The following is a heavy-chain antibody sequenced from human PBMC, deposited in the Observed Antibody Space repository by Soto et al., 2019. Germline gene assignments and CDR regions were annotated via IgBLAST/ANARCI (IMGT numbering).Heavy chain of an antibody. CDR1: GGTFSGCY. D-gene: IGHD3-16*01. J-gene: IGHJ4*02. V-gene: IGHV4-34*01. Sequence: PSETLSLTFAVYGGTFSGCYWSRIRQPPGKGLEWIGEINHSGSTNYNPSLKSRVTISVDTSKNQFSLKLSSVTAADTAVYYCARGPPRLRWKAEYYFDYWGQGTLVT. CDR3: ARGPPRLRWKAEYYFDY. CDR2: INHSGST.